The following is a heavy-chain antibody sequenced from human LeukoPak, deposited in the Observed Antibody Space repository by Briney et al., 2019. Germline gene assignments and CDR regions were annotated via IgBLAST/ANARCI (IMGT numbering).Heavy chain of an antibody. CDR2: ISAYDGNT. J-gene: IGHJ4*02. CDR1: GYTFTSFG. CDR3: ARLGISGTYYYDSSGLPDY. D-gene: IGHD3-22*01. V-gene: IGHV1-18*01. Sequence: ASVKVSCKASGYTFTSFGISWVRQAPGQGLEWVGWISAYDGNTNYAQRFQDRVTMTTDTSTTTAYMELRSLRSDDTAVYYCARLGISGTYYYDSSGLPDYWGQGTLVTVSS.